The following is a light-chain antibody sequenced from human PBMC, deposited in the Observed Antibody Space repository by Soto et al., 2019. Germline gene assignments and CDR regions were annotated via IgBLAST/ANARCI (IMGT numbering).Light chain of an antibody. Sequence: EIVMTQSPATLSVSPGERATLSCRASQSVGSNLAWYQQKPGQAPRLLIYGASTRATGIAARFSGSGSGTEFTLTISSLQFEDFAVYYYQQYNNWPRTFGQGTKV. V-gene: IGKV3-15*01. J-gene: IGKJ1*01. CDR2: GAS. CDR1: QSVGSN. CDR3: QQYNNWPRT.